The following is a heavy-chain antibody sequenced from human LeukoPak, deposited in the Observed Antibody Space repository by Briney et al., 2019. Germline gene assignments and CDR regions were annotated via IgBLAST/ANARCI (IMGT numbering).Heavy chain of an antibody. V-gene: IGHV1-2*02. Sequence: ASVKVSCKASGYTFTGYYMHWVRQAPGQGLEWMGWINPNSGGTNYAQKFQGRVTMTRDTSISTAYMELSRLRSDDTAVYYCAREVSYYDSSGYYYAYFDYWGQGTLVTVSS. CDR3: AREVSYYDSSGYYYAYFDY. CDR1: GYTFTGYY. CDR2: INPNSGGT. J-gene: IGHJ4*02. D-gene: IGHD3-22*01.